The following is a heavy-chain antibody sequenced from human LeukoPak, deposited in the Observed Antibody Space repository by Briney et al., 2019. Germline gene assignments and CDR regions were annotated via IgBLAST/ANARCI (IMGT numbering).Heavy chain of an antibody. CDR3: AREETRGYFHP. CDR2: MSRDGSVN. J-gene: IGHJ1*01. CDR1: GFTLSSYP. V-gene: IGHV3-30-3*01. Sequence: PGGSLSHPCAASGFTLSSYPLHWVRQAPGKGLEWVAVMSRDGSVNYYADSVKGRFTISRDNSKNTLYLQMNSLRAEDTAVYYCAREETRGYFHPWGQGTLVTVSS. D-gene: IGHD5-24*01.